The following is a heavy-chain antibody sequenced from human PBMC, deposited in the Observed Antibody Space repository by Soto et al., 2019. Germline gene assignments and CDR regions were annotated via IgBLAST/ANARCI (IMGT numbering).Heavy chain of an antibody. Sequence: QVQLQESGPGLVKPSQTLSLNCSVSGVSINSGDYYWSWIRQHAGQGLEWIGYIFYSGTTFYNPSLKSRVNISIDAAKNQFSLEMSSVTAAETAVYYCAKVRGHAFDIRGQGTMVTVSS. D-gene: IGHD3-10*01. CDR3: AKVRGHAFDI. V-gene: IGHV4-31*03. CDR2: IFYSGTT. CDR1: GVSINSGDYY. J-gene: IGHJ3*02.